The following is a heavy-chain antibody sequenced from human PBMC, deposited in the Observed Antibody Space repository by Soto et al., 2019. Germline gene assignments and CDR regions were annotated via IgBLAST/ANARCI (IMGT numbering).Heavy chain of an antibody. CDR1: GFTFSSYA. V-gene: IGHV3-23*01. CDR3: AHRGYCSSTSCSETTSTLDY. Sequence: LRLSCAASGFTFSSYAMSWVRQAPGKGLEWVSAISGSGVNTFYADSVKGRFTISRDNSKNTLYLQMNSLRAEDTAVYYCAHRGYCSSTSCSETTSTLDYWGQGTLVTVSS. J-gene: IGHJ4*02. D-gene: IGHD2-2*03. CDR2: ISGSGVNT.